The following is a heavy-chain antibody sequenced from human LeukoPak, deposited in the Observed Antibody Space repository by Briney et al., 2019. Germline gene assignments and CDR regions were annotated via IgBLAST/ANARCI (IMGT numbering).Heavy chain of an antibody. D-gene: IGHD6-13*01. V-gene: IGHV4-39*07. J-gene: IGHJ5*02. CDR3: ARGYSGDSSSPFGP. CDR2: IYYSGST. CDR1: GGSISSSKYY. Sequence: PSETLSLTCTVSGGSISSSKYYWGWIRQPPGKGLEWIGSIYYSGSTYYNPSLKSRVTISVDTSKNQFSLKLSSVTAADTAVYYCARGYSGDSSSPFGPWGQGTLVTVSS.